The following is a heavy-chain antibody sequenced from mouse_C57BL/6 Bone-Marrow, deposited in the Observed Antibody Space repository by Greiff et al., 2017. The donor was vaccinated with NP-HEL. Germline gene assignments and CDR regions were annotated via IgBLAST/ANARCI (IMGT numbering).Heavy chain of an antibody. CDR3: TAAQVSYYFDY. CDR2: IRNKANNHAT. CDR1: GFTFSDAW. D-gene: IGHD3-2*02. Sequence: EVKLVESGGGLVQPGGSMKLSCAASGFTFSDAWMDWVRQSPEKGLEWVAEIRNKANNHATYYAESVKGRFTISRDDSKSSVYLQMNSLRAEDTGIYYCTAAQVSYYFDYWGQGTTLTVSS. J-gene: IGHJ2*01. V-gene: IGHV6-6*01.